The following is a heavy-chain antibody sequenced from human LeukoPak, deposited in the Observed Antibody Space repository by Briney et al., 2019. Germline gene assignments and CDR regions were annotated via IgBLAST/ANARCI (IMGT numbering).Heavy chain of an antibody. V-gene: IGHV5-51*01. J-gene: IGHJ4*02. CDR3: ARRGCSSTSCYVFDY. CDR2: IYPGDSDT. CDR1: GYSFTSYW. D-gene: IGHD2-2*01. Sequence: PGESLKISCKGSGYSFTSYWIGWVGQMPGKGLGWMGIIYPGDSDTRYSPSFQGQVTISADKSISTAYLQWSSLKASDTAMYYCARRGCSSTSCYVFDYWGQGTLVTVSS.